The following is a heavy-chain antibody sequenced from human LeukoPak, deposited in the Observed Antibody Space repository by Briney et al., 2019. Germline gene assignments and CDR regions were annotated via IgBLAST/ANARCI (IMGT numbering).Heavy chain of an antibody. CDR3: ARWGGTYQTYFDY. J-gene: IGHJ4*02. D-gene: IGHD2-2*01. V-gene: IGHV1-8*01. CDR2: MNPNSGNT. Sequence: ASVKVSCKASGYTFTSYDINWVRQATGQGLEWMGWMNPNSGNTGYAQKVQDRVTMTTDTSTSTAYMELRSLRSDDTAVYYCARWGGTYQTYFDYWGQGTLVTVSS. CDR1: GYTFTSYD.